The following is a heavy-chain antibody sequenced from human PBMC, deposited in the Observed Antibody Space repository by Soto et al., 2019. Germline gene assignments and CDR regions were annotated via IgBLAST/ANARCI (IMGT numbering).Heavy chain of an antibody. CDR3: ARDLRGRRSGRFDP. J-gene: IGHJ5*02. CDR2: VYYTGST. D-gene: IGHD3-10*01. V-gene: IGHV4-61*01. CDR1: GVSINSGHYF. Sequence: SETRSLTCSVFGVSINSGHYFWHWIRQPPGKGLEWIGHVYYTGSTKYNPSLKSRVTISLDMSKNQFSLKLNSVSAADTAMYYCARDLRGRRSGRFDPWGQGTLVT.